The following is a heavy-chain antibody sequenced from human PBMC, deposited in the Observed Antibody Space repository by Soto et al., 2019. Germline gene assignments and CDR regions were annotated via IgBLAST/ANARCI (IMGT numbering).Heavy chain of an antibody. Sequence: SETLSLTCTVSGGSISSYYWSWIRQPPGKGLEWIGYIYYSGSTNYNPSLKSRVTISVDTSKNQFSLKLSSVTAADTAVYYCARGYYGSGSLNYYYGMDVWGQGTTVT. CDR1: GGSISSYY. V-gene: IGHV4-59*01. CDR2: IYYSGST. CDR3: ARGYYGSGSLNYYYGMDV. J-gene: IGHJ6*02. D-gene: IGHD3-10*01.